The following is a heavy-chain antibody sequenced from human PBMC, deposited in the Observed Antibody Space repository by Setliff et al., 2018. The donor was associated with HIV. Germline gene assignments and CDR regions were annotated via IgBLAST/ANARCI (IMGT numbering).Heavy chain of an antibody. D-gene: IGHD2-15*01. J-gene: IGHJ6*02. CDR2: ISGYNADT. CDR1: GYRFSNFG. Sequence: ASVKVSCKASGYRFSNFGISWVRQAPGQGLEWMGWISGYNADTDYAQKFQGRVTITADESTSTAYMELSSLGSEDTAVYYCARGSGGYCSGGSCYFGFGLALWGQGTTVTVSS. CDR3: ARGSGGYCSGGSCYFGFGLAL. V-gene: IGHV1-18*01.